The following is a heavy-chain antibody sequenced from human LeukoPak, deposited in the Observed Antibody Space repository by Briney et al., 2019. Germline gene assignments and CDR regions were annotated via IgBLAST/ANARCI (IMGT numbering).Heavy chain of an antibody. D-gene: IGHD4-17*01. V-gene: IGHV3-48*03. Sequence: GGSLRLSCAGSGFPFSSYEVNWLRQAPGKGLEWVSHIDSSGITIYYGDSVKGRFTISRDNAKNSIYLQMDSLRVEDTAIHYCARDSVGDLLDYWGQGTPVTVSS. CDR1: GFPFSSYE. J-gene: IGHJ4*02. CDR2: IDSSGITI. CDR3: ARDSVGDLLDY.